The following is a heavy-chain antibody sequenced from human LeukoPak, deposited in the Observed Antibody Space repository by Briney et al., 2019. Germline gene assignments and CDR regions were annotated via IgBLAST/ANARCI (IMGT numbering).Heavy chain of an antibody. CDR2: IYRGGST. V-gene: IGHV3-66*01. CDR3: AREPHCYDSSGPFL. D-gene: IGHD3-22*01. J-gene: IGHJ2*01. Sequence: GSLRLSCAASGFIVSSNYMSWVRQAPGKGLEWVSVIYRGGSTYYADSVKGRFTISRDDSKNTVCLQMNSLRAEDTAVYYCAREPHCYDSSGPFLWGRGTLVTVSS. CDR1: GFIVSSNY.